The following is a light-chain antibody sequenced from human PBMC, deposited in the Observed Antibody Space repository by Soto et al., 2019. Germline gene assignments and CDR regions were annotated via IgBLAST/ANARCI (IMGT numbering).Light chain of an antibody. CDR3: SSHPTGYTRQTG. V-gene: IGLV2-14*03. CDR1: SSDVGGYNY. Sequence: QSVLTQPAPLSGSPGQSITISCTGTSSDVGGYNYVSWYQHHPGKAPKLILYDVSNRPSGVSIRFSGSKSDNTASLTISGLEPEDVFVYHCSSHPTGYTRQTGFGTGTNVPVL. J-gene: IGLJ1*01. CDR2: DVS.